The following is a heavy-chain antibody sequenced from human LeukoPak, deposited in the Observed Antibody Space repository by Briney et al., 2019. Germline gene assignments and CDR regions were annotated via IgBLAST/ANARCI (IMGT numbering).Heavy chain of an antibody. CDR3: AKCDSDYYDSSGYWT. D-gene: IGHD3-22*01. J-gene: IGHJ4*02. Sequence: PGGSLRLSCAASGFTFSSYAMSWVRQAPGKGLEWVSAISGSGGSTYYADSVKGRFTISRDNSKNTLYLQMNSLRAEDTAVYYCAKCDSDYYDSSGYWTWGQGTLVTVSS. V-gene: IGHV3-23*01. CDR2: ISGSGGST. CDR1: GFTFSSYA.